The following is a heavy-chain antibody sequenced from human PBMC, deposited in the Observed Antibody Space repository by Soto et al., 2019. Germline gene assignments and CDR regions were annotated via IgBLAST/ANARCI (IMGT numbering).Heavy chain of an antibody. CDR3: ARDYSSGYGMDV. CDR2: MNPNSGNT. Sequence: ASVKVSCTASGYTFTSYDIYWVRQATGQGLEWMGWMNPNSGNTDYAQKFQGRVTMTRNTSISTAYMELSSLRSEDTAVYYCARDYSSGYGMDVWGQGTTVTVSS. D-gene: IGHD6-19*01. CDR1: GYTFTSYD. J-gene: IGHJ6*02. V-gene: IGHV1-8*01.